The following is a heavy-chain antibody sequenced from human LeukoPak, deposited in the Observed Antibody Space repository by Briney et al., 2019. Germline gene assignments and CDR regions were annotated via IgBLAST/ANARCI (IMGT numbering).Heavy chain of an antibody. Sequence: GGSLRLSCAASGFTSSSYGMHWVRQAPGKGLEWVAVISYDGSNKYYADSVKGRFTISRDNSKNTLYLQMNSLRAEDTAVYYCAKSQRLVDYWGQGTLVTVSS. D-gene: IGHD6-25*01. CDR3: AKSQRLVDY. J-gene: IGHJ4*02. CDR1: GFTSSSYG. CDR2: ISYDGSNK. V-gene: IGHV3-30*18.